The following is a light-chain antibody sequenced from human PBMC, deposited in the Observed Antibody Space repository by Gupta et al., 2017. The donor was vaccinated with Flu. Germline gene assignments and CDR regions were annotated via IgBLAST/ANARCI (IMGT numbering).Light chain of an antibody. CDR3: CSYATTDAPYV. CDR2: EGN. CDR1: NDVGKNNL. J-gene: IGLJ1*01. Sequence: NDVGKNNLLTWVQQFPGKAPKLIIYEGNKRPSDISNRFSASKSGNTASLTISGLQGEDEADYFCCSYATTDAPYVFGTGTRVTVL. V-gene: IGLV2-23*01.